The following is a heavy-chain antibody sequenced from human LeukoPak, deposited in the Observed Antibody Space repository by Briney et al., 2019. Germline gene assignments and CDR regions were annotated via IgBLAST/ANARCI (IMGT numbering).Heavy chain of an antibody. CDR2: ISSSSSTI. CDR3: ARAQYYSDSTGYYYIHY. J-gene: IGHJ4*02. Sequence: GGSLRLSCVGSGFTFSSYHMNWVRQAPGKGLEWVSYISSSSSTIYYADSVKGRFTISRDNAKNSLYLQTNSLRAEDTAVYYCARAQYYSDSTGYYYIHYWGQGTLVTVSS. CDR1: GFTFSSYH. V-gene: IGHV3-48*01. D-gene: IGHD3-22*01.